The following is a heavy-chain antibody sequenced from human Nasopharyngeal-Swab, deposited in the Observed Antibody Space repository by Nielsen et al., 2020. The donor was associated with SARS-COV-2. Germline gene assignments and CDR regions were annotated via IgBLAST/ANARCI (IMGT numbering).Heavy chain of an antibody. D-gene: IGHD2-8*01. CDR1: GFSITYRF. Sequence: KVSCKASGFSITYRFLHWMRQAPGQAREWMGWITPFNGNAKYAQKFQGRVSITRDGSRTTASLELSSLRPDDTAMYFCASGQCINGVCNPTDGLDVWGQGTSVTVS. V-gene: IGHV1-45*02. CDR3: ASGQCINGVCNPTDGLDV. J-gene: IGHJ6*02. CDR2: ITPFNGNA.